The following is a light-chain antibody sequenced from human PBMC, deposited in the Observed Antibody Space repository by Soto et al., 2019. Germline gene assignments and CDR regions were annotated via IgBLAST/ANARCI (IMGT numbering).Light chain of an antibody. CDR2: GAS. Sequence: EIQITQSPSSLSASVGDRVTITCRASQCISICLNWYQKNKGKAPKFLMYGASFLQSGVPSRLSGSGSGTELTLTIHSLQTEDFATYYCQQSFTTPWTFGHGTKVDIK. V-gene: IGKV1-39*01. J-gene: IGKJ1*01. CDR3: QQSFTTPWT. CDR1: QCISIC.